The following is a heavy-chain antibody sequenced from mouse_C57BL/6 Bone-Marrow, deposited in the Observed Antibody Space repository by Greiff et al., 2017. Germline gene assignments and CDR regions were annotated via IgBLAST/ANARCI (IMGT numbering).Heavy chain of an antibody. V-gene: IGHV1-69*01. CDR2: IDPSGSYT. J-gene: IGHJ2*01. CDR1: GYTFTSYW. D-gene: IGHD2-14*01. Sequence: VQLQQPGAELVMPWASVKLSCKASGYTFTSYWMHWVKQRPGQGLEWIGEIDPSGSYTNYNQKFKGKSTLTVDKSSSTAYMQLSSLTSEDSAVYYCARGGRVRPPFDYWGQGTTLTVSS. CDR3: ARGGRVRPPFDY.